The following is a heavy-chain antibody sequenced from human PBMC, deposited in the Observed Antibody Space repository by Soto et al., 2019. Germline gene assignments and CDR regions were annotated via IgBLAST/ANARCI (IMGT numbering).Heavy chain of an antibody. CDR2: INPTSGGT. Sequence: ASVKVSCKASGYSFSDYYIHWVRQAPGQGLEGMGWINPTSGGTNYARKFQGRVTMTRDTSINTAYMELSRLTSDDTAVYYCARSMKLVGARDYWGQGPMVTVSS. CDR1: GYSFSDYY. CDR3: ARSMKLVGARDY. J-gene: IGHJ4*02. D-gene: IGHD1-26*01. V-gene: IGHV1-2*02.